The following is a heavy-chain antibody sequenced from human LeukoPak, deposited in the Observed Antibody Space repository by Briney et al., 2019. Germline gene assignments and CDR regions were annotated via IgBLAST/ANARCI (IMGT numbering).Heavy chain of an antibody. CDR1: GGSISSGDYY. V-gene: IGHV4-61*08. CDR2: IYYSGST. Sequence: PSETLSLTCTVSGGSISSGDYYWSWIRQPPGKGLEWIGYIYYSGSTNYNPSLKSRVTISVDTSKNQFSLKLSSVTAADTAVYYCARESYYGSGSPIDYWGQGTLVTVSS. D-gene: IGHD3-10*01. J-gene: IGHJ4*02. CDR3: ARESYYGSGSPIDY.